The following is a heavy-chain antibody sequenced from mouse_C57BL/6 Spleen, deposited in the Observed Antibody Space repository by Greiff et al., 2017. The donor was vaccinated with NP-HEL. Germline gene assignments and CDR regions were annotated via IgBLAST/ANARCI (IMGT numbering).Heavy chain of an antibody. J-gene: IGHJ4*01. D-gene: IGHD1-1*01. CDR1: GFSLTSYG. CDR3: ARHVHYYGSSSYAMDY. V-gene: IGHV2-6-1*01. CDR2: IWSDGST. Sequence: VQLKESGPGLVAPSQSLSITCTVSGFSLTSYGVHWVRQPPGKGLEWLVVIWSDGSTTYNSALKARLSISKDNSKSQVFLKMNSLQTDATAMYYCARHVHYYGSSSYAMDYWGQGTSVTVSS.